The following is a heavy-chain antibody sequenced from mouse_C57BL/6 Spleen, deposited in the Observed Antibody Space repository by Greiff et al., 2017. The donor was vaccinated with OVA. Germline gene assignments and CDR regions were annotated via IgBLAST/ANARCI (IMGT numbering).Heavy chain of an antibody. CDR3: TTTGDYGLYYFDY. D-gene: IGHD1-2*01. J-gene: IGHJ2*01. Sequence: EVKVVESGAELVRPGASVKLSCTASGFNIKDDYMHWVKQRPEQGLEWIGWIDPENGDTEYASKFQGKATITADTSSNTAYLQLSSLTSEDTAVYYCTTTGDYGLYYFDYWGQGTTLTVSS. CDR2: IDPENGDT. V-gene: IGHV14-4*01. CDR1: GFNIKDDY.